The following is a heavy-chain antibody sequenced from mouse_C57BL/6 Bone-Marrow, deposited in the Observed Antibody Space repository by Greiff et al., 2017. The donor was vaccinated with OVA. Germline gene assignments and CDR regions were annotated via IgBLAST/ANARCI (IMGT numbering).Heavy chain of an antibody. D-gene: IGHD1-1*01. Sequence: PGQGLEWIGYINPSSGYTKYNQKFKDKATLTADKSSSTAYMQLSSLTYEDSAVYYCARGGAYYYGNSYEDFDVWGTGTTVTVSS. V-gene: IGHV1-7*01. J-gene: IGHJ1*03. CDR3: ARGGAYYYGNSYEDFDV. CDR2: INPSSGYT.